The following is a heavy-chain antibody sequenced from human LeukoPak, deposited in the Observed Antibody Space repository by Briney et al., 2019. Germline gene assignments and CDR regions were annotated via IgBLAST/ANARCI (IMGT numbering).Heavy chain of an antibody. CDR3: ARANFNKDYDILTGYFFDY. V-gene: IGHV1-18*01. Sequence: GASVKVSCKASGGTFSSYGISWVRQAPGQGLEWMGWISAYNGNTNFAQKLQGRVTMTTDTSTSTAYMELRSLRSDDTAVYDCARANFNKDYDILTGYFFDYWGQGTLVTVSS. D-gene: IGHD3-9*01. CDR1: GGTFSSYG. CDR2: ISAYNGNT. J-gene: IGHJ4*02.